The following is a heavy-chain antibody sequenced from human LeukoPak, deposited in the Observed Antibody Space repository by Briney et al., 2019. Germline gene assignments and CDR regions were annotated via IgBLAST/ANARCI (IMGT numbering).Heavy chain of an antibody. CDR2: IYYSGST. D-gene: IGHD2-2*01. CDR1: GGSISSYY. J-gene: IGHJ6*03. CDR3: ARTDVVVPAANDPPYYYYYMDV. V-gene: IGHV4-59*08. Sequence: PSETLSLTCTVSGGSISSYYWSWIRQPPGKGLEWIGYIYYSGSTNYNPSLKSRVTISVDTSKNQFSLKLSSVTAADTAVYYCARTDVVVPAANDPPYYYYYMDVWGKGTTVTVSS.